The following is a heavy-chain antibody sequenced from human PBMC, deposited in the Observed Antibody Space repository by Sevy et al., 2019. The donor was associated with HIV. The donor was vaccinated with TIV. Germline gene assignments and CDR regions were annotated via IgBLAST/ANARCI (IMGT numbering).Heavy chain of an antibody. CDR1: GFIFSDYY. V-gene: IGHV3-11*01. Sequence: GGSLRLSCAVSGFIFSDYYMSWIRQAPGKGLEWVSYISSSGMTIYYADSVKGRFTISRDNAKNSLYLQMNSLRAEDTAVYYCARRRFGGIRDAFDIWGHGTMVTVSS. CDR2: ISSSGMTI. J-gene: IGHJ3*02. CDR3: ARRRFGGIRDAFDI. D-gene: IGHD3-10*01.